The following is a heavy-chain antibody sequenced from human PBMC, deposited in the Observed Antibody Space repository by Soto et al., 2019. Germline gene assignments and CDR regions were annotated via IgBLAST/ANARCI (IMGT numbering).Heavy chain of an antibody. CDR3: ARGPVGTSGYFYDAFDI. CDR1: GGSFSGYY. Sequence: SETLSLTCAVYGGSFSGYYWSGIRQPPGKGLEWIGEINHSGSTNYNPSLKSRVTISVDTSKNQFSLKLSSVTAADTAVYYCARGPVGTSGYFYDAFDIWGQGTMVTVSS. V-gene: IGHV4-34*01. D-gene: IGHD3-22*01. J-gene: IGHJ3*02. CDR2: INHSGST.